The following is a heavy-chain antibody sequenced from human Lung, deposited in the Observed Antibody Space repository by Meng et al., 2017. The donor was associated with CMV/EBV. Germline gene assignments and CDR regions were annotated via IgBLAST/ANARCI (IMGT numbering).Heavy chain of an antibody. CDR2: IIPIFGTA. Sequence: GGSLRLXCKASGGTFSSYAISWVRQAPGQGLEWMGGIIPIFGTANYAQKFQGRVTITTDESTSTAYMELSSLRSEDTAVYYCASTTPYCSSTSCYTYFDYWGQGTXVTVSS. J-gene: IGHJ4*02. CDR3: ASTTPYCSSTSCYTYFDY. CDR1: GGTFSSYA. V-gene: IGHV1-69*05. D-gene: IGHD2-2*02.